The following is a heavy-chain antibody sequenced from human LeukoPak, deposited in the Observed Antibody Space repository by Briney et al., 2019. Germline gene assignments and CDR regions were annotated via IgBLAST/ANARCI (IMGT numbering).Heavy chain of an antibody. CDR3: AIRKSGNAIDY. D-gene: IGHD5-12*01. J-gene: IGHJ4*02. Sequence: GGSLRLSCTASGFNFGDYGLSWVRQAPGKGLEWIGFIRRKANDGTKEYAASVKGRFTISRDDSKNTLYLLMNSLRAEDTAVYYCAIRKSGNAIDYWGQGTLVTVSS. CDR1: GFNFGDYG. CDR2: IRRKANDGTK. V-gene: IGHV3-49*04.